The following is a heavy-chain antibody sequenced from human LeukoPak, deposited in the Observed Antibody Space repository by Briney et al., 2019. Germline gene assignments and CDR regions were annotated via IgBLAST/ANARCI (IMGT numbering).Heavy chain of an antibody. Sequence: PGGSLRLSCAASGFTFSSYAMSWVRQAPGKGLEWVSVISGSGGSTHYADSVKSRFTISRDNSKNTLYLQMNSLRAEDTAVYYCAKSTTMIVVDNFDYWGQGTLVTVSS. J-gene: IGHJ4*02. D-gene: IGHD3-22*01. V-gene: IGHV3-23*01. CDR3: AKSTTMIVVDNFDY. CDR2: ISGSGGST. CDR1: GFTFSSYA.